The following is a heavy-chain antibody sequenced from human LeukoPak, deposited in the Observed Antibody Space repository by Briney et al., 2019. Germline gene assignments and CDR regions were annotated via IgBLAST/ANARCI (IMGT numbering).Heavy chain of an antibody. J-gene: IGHJ4*02. Sequence: ASVKVSCKASGYTFTSYGISWVRQAPGQGLEWMGIINPSGGSTSYAQKFQGRVTMTRDMSTSTVYMELSSLRSEDTAVYYCARLRGSGETAAAGTSDYRGQGTLVTVSS. CDR3: ARLRGSGETAAAGTSDY. V-gene: IGHV1-46*01. D-gene: IGHD6-13*01. CDR2: INPSGGST. CDR1: GYTFTSYG.